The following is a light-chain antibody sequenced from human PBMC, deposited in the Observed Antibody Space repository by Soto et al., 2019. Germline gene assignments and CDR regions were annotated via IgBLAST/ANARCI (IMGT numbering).Light chain of an antibody. J-gene: IGLJ2*01. CDR2: QDT. CDR1: KLGDRF. V-gene: IGLV3-1*01. Sequence: SYELTQPPSVSVSPGQTASIPCSGDKLGDRFACWYQQKPGQSPVMVMYQDTKRPSGIPGRFSGSNSGNTATLTISGTQAMDEADYYCQAWDSSTGVVFGGGTKLTVL. CDR3: QAWDSSTGVV.